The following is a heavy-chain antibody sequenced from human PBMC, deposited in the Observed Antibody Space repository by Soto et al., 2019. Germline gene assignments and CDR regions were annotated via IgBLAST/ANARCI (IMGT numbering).Heavy chain of an antibody. Sequence: EMHLVESGGGLVKPGGSLRLSCAASGFTFSAYGMNWVRQAPGKGPEWVSSISSCGEYIYYADSMKGRLTISRDNARNSLYLQLNSLRAEDTAVYYCATDGAAGSGMEVWGQGTTVTVSS. CDR2: ISSCGEYI. J-gene: IGHJ6*02. V-gene: IGHV3-21*01. D-gene: IGHD6-13*01. CDR3: ATDGAAGSGMEV. CDR1: GFTFSAYG.